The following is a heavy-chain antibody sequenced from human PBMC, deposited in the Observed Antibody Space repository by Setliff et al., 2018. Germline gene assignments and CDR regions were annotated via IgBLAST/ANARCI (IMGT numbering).Heavy chain of an antibody. CDR1: GYTFAESI. J-gene: IGHJ4*02. CDR3: SRLVRYCTTTTCQSVPGAEV. Sequence: ASVKVSCKASGYTFAESIVSWVRQAPGQGLEWMGWIGVYTGHTSFAQKFEDRVSMSTDKSTNMAYMELRGLRFDDTAVYYCSRLVRYCTTTTCQSVPGAEVWGQGTLVTVSS. CDR2: IGVYTGHT. V-gene: IGHV1-18*04. D-gene: IGHD2-8*01.